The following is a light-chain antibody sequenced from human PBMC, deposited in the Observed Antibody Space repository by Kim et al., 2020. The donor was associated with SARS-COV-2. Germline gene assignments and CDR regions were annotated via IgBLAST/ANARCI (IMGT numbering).Light chain of an antibody. V-gene: IGKV3-15*01. CDR1: QSANSN. Sequence: VSPGKRATLSCRASQSANSNLAWYQQKPGQAPRLLIYDASTRATDIPARFSGSGSGTDFTLTISCLQSEDFAVYYCQQYDKWPLTFGGGTKVDIK. CDR2: DAS. J-gene: IGKJ4*01. CDR3: QQYDKWPLT.